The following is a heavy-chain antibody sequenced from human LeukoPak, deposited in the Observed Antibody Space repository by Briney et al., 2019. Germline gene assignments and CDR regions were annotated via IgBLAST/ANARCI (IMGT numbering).Heavy chain of an antibody. CDR1: GFTFSSYA. V-gene: IGHV3-30*18. D-gene: IGHD2-15*01. CDR3: AKDSAGYCSGGSCYSFVY. CDR2: ISYDGSDK. J-gene: IGHJ4*02. Sequence: GGSLRLSCAASGFTFSSYAMHWVRQAPGKGLEWVAVISYDGSDKYYADSVKGRFTISRDNSKNTLYLQMNSLRAEDTAVYYCAKDSAGYCSGGSCYSFVYWGQGSLVTVSP.